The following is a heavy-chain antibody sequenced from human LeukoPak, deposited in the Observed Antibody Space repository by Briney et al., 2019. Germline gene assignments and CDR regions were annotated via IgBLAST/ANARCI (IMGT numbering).Heavy chain of an antibody. J-gene: IGHJ4*02. CDR2: INPNSGGT. V-gene: IGHV1-2*02. CDR1: GYTFTGYY. Sequence: ASVKVSCKASGYTFTGYYLHWVRQAPGQGLEWMGWINPNSGGTNYALKFQGRVTMTRDTSISTAYMELSRLRSDDTAVYYCVIKISGWYDYWGQGTLVTVSS. D-gene: IGHD6-19*01. CDR3: VIKISGWYDY.